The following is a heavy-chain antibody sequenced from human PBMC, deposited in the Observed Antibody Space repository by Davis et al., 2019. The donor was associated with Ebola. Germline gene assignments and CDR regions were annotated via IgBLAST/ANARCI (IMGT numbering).Heavy chain of an antibody. CDR1: GYTFTSYY. D-gene: IGHD2-15*01. CDR2: INPNGGST. Sequence: ASVKVSCKASGYTFTSYYMHWVRQAPGQGLEWMGIINPNGGSTSYAQKFQGRVTMTRDTSTSTVYMELSSLRSEDTAVYYCARDRIVVVVAASRGYYYYGMDVWGQGTTVTVSS. J-gene: IGHJ6*02. V-gene: IGHV1-46*03. CDR3: ARDRIVVVVAASRGYYYYGMDV.